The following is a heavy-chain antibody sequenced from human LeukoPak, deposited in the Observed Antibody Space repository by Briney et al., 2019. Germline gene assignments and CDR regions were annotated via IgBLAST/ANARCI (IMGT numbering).Heavy chain of an antibody. Sequence: GGSLRLSCAASGFTFSNYGMHWVRQAPGKGLEWVAVISYDGSNKYYADSVKGRFTIPRDNSKNTLYLQMNSLRAEDTAVYYCAKNPPYSSGWYVDYWGQGTLVTVSS. CDR3: AKNPPYSSGWYVDY. CDR2: ISYDGSNK. V-gene: IGHV3-30*18. D-gene: IGHD6-19*01. CDR1: GFTFSNYG. J-gene: IGHJ4*02.